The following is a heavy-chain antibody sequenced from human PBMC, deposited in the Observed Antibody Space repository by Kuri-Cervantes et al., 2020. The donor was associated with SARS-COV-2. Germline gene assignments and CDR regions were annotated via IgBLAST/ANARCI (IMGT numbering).Heavy chain of an antibody. CDR2: FKSKAAGGTI. V-gene: IGHV3-15*01. J-gene: IGHJ4*02. Sequence: GESLKISCVASGFTFSDAWMSWVRQTPGKGLEWIGRFKSKAAGGTIVHATPVQGRLTISRDDSRNTLYLQMDSLKVEDTGVYYCATDYSYELDYWGQGTLVTVSS. D-gene: IGHD5-18*01. CDR3: ATDYSYELDY. CDR1: GFTFSDAW.